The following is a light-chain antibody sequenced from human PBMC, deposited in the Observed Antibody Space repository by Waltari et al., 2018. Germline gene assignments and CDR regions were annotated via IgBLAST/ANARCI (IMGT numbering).Light chain of an antibody. J-gene: IGLJ2*01. Sequence: YVLTQPPSVSVAPGQTAKLTWGGDNIEDKSVNWDKQRPGQAPVLVVYDDSDRPSGIPERFSGSNSGKATLTISRVEAGDEADYYCQVWDSTSDHVVFGGGTKLTVL. CDR2: DDS. CDR3: QVWDSTSDHVV. CDR1: NIEDKS. V-gene: IGLV3-21*02.